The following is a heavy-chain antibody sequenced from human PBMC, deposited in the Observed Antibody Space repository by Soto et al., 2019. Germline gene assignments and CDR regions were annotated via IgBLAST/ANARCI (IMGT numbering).Heavy chain of an antibody. D-gene: IGHD3-10*01. CDR2: IGPASGAT. V-gene: IGHV1-2*02. Sequence: GASVKVSCTASGYTFTGHYIHWVRQAPEQGPAWMGEIGPASGATRYAQRFQGRVTMTRDMSIATVTLSLDSSQNQFSLTLRSVTTADRALYFCARGVYGAYLDYWGQGIPVTVSS. J-gene: IGHJ4*02. CDR3: VTTADRALYFCARGVYGAYLDY. CDR1: GYTFTGHY.